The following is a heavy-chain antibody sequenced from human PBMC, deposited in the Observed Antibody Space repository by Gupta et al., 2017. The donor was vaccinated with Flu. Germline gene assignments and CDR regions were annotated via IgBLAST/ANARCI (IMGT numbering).Heavy chain of an antibody. V-gene: IGHV1-69*01. CDR1: GGPFNRNA. D-gene: IGHD2-15*01. J-gene: IGHJ4*02. Sequence: QVQLVQSGAEVRKPGSSVKVSCKASGGPFNRNAISWVRQAPGQGLEWMGGILRMFGTAKYAQKFQGRVTITADEATGTAYMELSSLRSEDTAVYYCATRGGRHCSGGSCYWGFDYWGQGTLVTVSS. CDR2: ILRMFGTA. CDR3: ATRGGRHCSGGSCYWGFDY.